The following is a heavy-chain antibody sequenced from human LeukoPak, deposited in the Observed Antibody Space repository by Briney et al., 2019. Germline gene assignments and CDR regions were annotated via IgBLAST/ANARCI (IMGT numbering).Heavy chain of an antibody. J-gene: IGHJ5*02. CDR1: GGSISSYY. CDR2: IYYSGST. CDR3: AREPAYSGYDLRWFDP. V-gene: IGHV4-59*12. Sequence: PSETLSLTCTVSGGSISSYYWSWIRQPPGKGLEWIGYIYYSGSTNYNPSLKSRVTISVDTSKNQFSLKLSSVTAADTAVYYCAREPAYSGYDLRWFDPWGQGTLVTVSS. D-gene: IGHD5-12*01.